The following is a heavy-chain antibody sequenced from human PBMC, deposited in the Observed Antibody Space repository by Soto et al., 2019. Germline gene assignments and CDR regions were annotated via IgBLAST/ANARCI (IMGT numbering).Heavy chain of an antibody. Sequence: QVQLVQSGAEVKKPGSSVKVSCKASGGTFSSYAISWVRQAPGQGLEWMGGIIPIFGTANYAQKFQGRVTITADESTSTAYMELSSLRSEDTAVYYCARDRIFWSGYLQYYSYYGMDVWGQGTTVTVSS. CDR2: IIPIFGTA. CDR3: ARDRIFWSGYLQYYSYYGMDV. V-gene: IGHV1-69*12. CDR1: GGTFSSYA. D-gene: IGHD3-3*01. J-gene: IGHJ6*02.